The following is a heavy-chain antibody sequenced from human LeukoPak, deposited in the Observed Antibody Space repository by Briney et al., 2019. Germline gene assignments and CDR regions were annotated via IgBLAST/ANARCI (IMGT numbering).Heavy chain of an antibody. D-gene: IGHD3-16*01. CDR2: INPSGGST. CDR3: ARVGVGPRAEHFQH. CDR1: GYTFTNYY. V-gene: IGHV1-46*01. J-gene: IGHJ1*01. Sequence: GASVKVSCKPSGYTFTNYYMHWVRQAPGQGLEWMGVINPSGGSTSSAQMFQGRVTMTRDMSTSTVYMEMSSLRSEDTAVYYCARVGVGPRAEHFQHWGQGAPVTVSS.